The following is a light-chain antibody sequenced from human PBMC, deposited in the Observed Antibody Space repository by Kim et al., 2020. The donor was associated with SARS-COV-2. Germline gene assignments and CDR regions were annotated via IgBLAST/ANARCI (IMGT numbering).Light chain of an antibody. CDR2: GKN. Sequence: ALGQTVRIKCQGDSHRSYYASWYQQKPRQAPVLVIYGKNNRPSGIPDRFSGSSSGNTASLTITGAQAEDEADYYCNSRDSSGKVFGGGTQLTVL. V-gene: IGLV3-19*01. J-gene: IGLJ3*02. CDR1: SHRSYY. CDR3: NSRDSSGKV.